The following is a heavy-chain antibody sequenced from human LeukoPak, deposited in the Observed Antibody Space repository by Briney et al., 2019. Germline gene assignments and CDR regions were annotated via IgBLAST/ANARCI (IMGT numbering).Heavy chain of an antibody. CDR2: ISYDGSNK. Sequence: PGRSLRLSCAASGFTFSSYGMHWVRQAPGKGLEWVAVISYDGSNKYYAESVKGRFTISRDNSKNTLYLQMNSLRAEDTAVYYCAKDRAAAGTGYFDYWGQGTLVTVSS. CDR1: GFTFSSYG. J-gene: IGHJ4*02. D-gene: IGHD6-13*01. V-gene: IGHV3-30*18. CDR3: AKDRAAAGTGYFDY.